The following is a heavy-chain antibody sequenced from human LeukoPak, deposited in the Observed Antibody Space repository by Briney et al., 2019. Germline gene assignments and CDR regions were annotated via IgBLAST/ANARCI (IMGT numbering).Heavy chain of an antibody. CDR3: ARAFPVYYGSGNNWFDP. CDR1: GFTFSSYS. D-gene: IGHD3-10*01. J-gene: IGHJ5*02. CDR2: ISSSSSYI. V-gene: IGHV3-21*01. Sequence: GGSLRLSCAASGFTFSSYSMNWVRQAPGKGLEWVSSISSSSSYIYYADSVKGRFTISRDNAKNSLYLQMNSLRAEDTAVYYCARAFPVYYGSGNNWFDPWGQGTLVTVPS.